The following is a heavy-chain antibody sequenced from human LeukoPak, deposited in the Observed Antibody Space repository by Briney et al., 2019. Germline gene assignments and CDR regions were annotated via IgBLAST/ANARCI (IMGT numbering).Heavy chain of an antibody. D-gene: IGHD3-3*01. Sequence: SETLSLTCTVSGGSISSYCWSWIRQPAGKGLEWIGRIYTSGSTNYNPSLKSRVTMSVDTSKNQFSLKLSSVTAADTAVYYCAREAYYDFWSGYLFDYWGQGTLVTVSS. CDR3: AREAYYDFWSGYLFDY. J-gene: IGHJ4*02. CDR1: GGSISSYC. CDR2: IYTSGST. V-gene: IGHV4-4*07.